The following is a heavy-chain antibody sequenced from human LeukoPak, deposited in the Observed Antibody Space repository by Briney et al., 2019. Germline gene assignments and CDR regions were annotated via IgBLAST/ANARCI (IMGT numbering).Heavy chain of an antibody. Sequence: SETLSLTCTVSGGSISSGSYYWSWIRQPAGKGLEWIGRIYTSGSTNYNPSLKSRVTISVDTSKNQFSLKLSSVTAADTAVYYCARSMYYDFWSGSGGAFDIWGQGTMVTVSS. CDR1: GGSISSGSYY. J-gene: IGHJ3*02. D-gene: IGHD3-3*01. V-gene: IGHV4-61*02. CDR3: ARSMYYDFWSGSGGAFDI. CDR2: IYTSGST.